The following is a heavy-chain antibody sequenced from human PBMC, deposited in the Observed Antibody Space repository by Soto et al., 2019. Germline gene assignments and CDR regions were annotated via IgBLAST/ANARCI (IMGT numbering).Heavy chain of an antibody. CDR1: GFTFSSYG. CDR3: AELGYGSGSAFDY. Sequence: QVQLVESGGGVVQPGRSLRLSCAASGFTFSSYGMHWVRQAPGKGLEWVAVISYDGSNKYYADSVKGRFTISKDNCKNTLDLQMNSLRAEDTAVYYCAELGYGSGSAFDYWGQGTLVTVSS. J-gene: IGHJ4*02. D-gene: IGHD3-10*01. V-gene: IGHV3-30*18. CDR2: ISYDGSNK.